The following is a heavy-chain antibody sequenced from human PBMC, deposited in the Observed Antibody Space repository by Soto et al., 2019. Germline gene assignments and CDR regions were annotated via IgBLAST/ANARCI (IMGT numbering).Heavy chain of an antibody. CDR3: ARQGYCSSTSCYIENY. CDR1: GYTFAGYY. J-gene: IGHJ4*02. CDR2: INPNSGGT. Sequence: ASVKVSCKASGYTFAGYYMHWVRQAPGQGLEWMGWINPNSGGTNYAQKFQGRVTMTRDTSISTAYMELSRLRSDDTAVYYCARQGYCSSTSCYIENYWGQGTLVTVSS. D-gene: IGHD2-2*02. V-gene: IGHV1-2*02.